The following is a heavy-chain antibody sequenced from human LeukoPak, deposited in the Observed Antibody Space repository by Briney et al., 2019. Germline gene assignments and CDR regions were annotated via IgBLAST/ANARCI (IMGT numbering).Heavy chain of an antibody. V-gene: IGHV3-7*01. J-gene: IGHJ4*02. CDR3: ARDLSAKDDY. Sequence: PGGSLRLSCAASGFTFSSYWMNWVRQAPGKGLEWVANIEQDGSEKYYVDSVKGRFTISRDNAKNSLYLQMNSLRADDTAVYYCARDLSAKDDYWGQGTLVTVSS. CDR1: GFTFSSYW. CDR2: IEQDGSEK.